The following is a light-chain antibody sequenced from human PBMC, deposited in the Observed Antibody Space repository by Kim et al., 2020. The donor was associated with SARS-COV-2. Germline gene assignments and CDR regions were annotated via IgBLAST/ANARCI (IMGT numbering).Light chain of an antibody. V-gene: IGKV1-39*01. CDR2: AAS. J-gene: IGKJ1*01. CDR1: QSISSY. CDR3: QQSYGTLWT. Sequence: ASVGDRVTITCRASQSISSYLNWYQQKPGKAPKLLIYAASSLQSGVPSRFSGSGSGTDFTLTIGSLQPEDFATYYCQQSYGTLWTFGQGTKVDIK.